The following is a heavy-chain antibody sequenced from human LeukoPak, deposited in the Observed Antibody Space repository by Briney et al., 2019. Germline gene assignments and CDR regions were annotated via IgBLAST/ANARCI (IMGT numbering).Heavy chain of an antibody. V-gene: IGHV3-7*01. J-gene: IGHJ4*02. CDR3: ARAVSYDSSGYYRGGYFDY. D-gene: IGHD3-22*01. CDR2: IKQDGSEK. CDR1: GFTFSSYW. Sequence: GGSLRLSCAASGFTFSSYWMSWVRQAPGKGLEWVANIKQDGSEKYYVDSVKGRFPISRDNAKNSLYLQMNSLRAEDTAVYYCARAVSYDSSGYYRGGYFDYWGQGTLVTVSS.